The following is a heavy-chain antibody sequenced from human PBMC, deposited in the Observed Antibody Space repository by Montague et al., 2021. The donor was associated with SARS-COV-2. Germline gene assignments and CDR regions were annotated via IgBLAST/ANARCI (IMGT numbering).Heavy chain of an antibody. CDR2: ISGSGGST. Sequence: SLRLSCAASGITFSNYAMSWVRQAPGKGLEWVSAISGSGGSTYYADSXKGRFTISRDNSKNTLYLQMNSLRAGDTAVYYCAKDKGVAYYFDHWGQGTLVTVSS. CDR3: AKDKGVAYYFDH. CDR1: GITFSNYA. J-gene: IGHJ4*02. V-gene: IGHV3-23*01. D-gene: IGHD2-15*01.